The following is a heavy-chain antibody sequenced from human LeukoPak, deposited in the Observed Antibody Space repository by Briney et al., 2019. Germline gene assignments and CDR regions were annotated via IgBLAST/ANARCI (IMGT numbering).Heavy chain of an antibody. CDR1: GGTFSSYA. CDR3: ARDGYSSDFDY. CDR2: IIPSLGIA. J-gene: IGHJ4*02. V-gene: IGHV1-69*04. Sequence: AVKVSRKASGGTFSSYAISWVRQAPGQGLGWMGRIIPSLGIANYAQKFQGRVTITADKSTSTAYMELRSLRSDDTAVYYCARDGYSSDFDYWGQGTLVTVSS. D-gene: IGHD5-18*01.